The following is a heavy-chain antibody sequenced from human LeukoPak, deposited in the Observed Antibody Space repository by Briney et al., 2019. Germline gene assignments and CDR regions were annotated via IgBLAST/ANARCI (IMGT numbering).Heavy chain of an antibody. J-gene: IGHJ4*02. V-gene: IGHV3-49*04. Sequence: GRSLRLSCTASGFAFVDFAMNWVRQAPGKGLECVGFIKTKLYGGTTEYAASVKGRFTSSRDDSKAIAYLQMNSLKIEDTAVYYCTRDHRDDWNPGFYFDYWGQGTLVTVSS. CDR2: IKTKLYGGTT. CDR3: TRDHRDDWNPGFYFDY. CDR1: GFAFVDFA. D-gene: IGHD1-1*01.